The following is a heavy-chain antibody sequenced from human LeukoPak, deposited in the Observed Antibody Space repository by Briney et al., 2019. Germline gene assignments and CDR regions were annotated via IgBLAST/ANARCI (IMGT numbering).Heavy chain of an antibody. CDR3: AKRCSSASCPHYYFDY. V-gene: IGHV3-23*01. CDR1: GFTFSAYG. J-gene: IGHJ4*02. Sequence: PGGSLRLSCAASGFTFSAYGMTWVRQAPGKGLEWVSGIRDSGGSTFYADSVKGRFTISRDNSKNTLYLQLNSLRADDTAVYYCAKRCSSASCPHYYFDYWGQGTLVTVSS. CDR2: IRDSGGST. D-gene: IGHD2-2*01.